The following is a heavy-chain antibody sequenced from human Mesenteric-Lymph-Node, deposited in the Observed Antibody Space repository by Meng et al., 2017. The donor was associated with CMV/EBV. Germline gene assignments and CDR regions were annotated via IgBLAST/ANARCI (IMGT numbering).Heavy chain of an antibody. Sequence: SETLSLTCTVSGDSMTSYFWSWVRQPPGKGLEWIGEMYHGGATNYNPSLKSRVAISIDKSKNQFSLNLNSVTAADTAVYYCARAKFTSDFFYYFDYWGQGAQVTVSS. V-gene: IGHV4-59*12. CDR2: MYHGGAT. CDR1: GDSMTSYF. J-gene: IGHJ4*02. CDR3: ARAKFTSDFFYYFDY. D-gene: IGHD2-2*01.